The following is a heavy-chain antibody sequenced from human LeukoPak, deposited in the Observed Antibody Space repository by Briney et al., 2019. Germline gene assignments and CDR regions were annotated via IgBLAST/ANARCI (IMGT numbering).Heavy chain of an antibody. CDR1: GFAFTSYV. CDR2: ITAGSSYI. J-gene: IGHJ4*02. CDR3: ARVGVSATNTPAFDY. V-gene: IGHV3-21*01. Sequence: PGGSLRLSCAVSGFAFTSYVMTWVRQAPGKGLEWVSSITAGSSYIDYTPSVEGRFTISRDNSKNSLFLHMNSLRAEDTALYYCARVGVSATNTPAFDYWGQGTLVTVSS. D-gene: IGHD2-15*01.